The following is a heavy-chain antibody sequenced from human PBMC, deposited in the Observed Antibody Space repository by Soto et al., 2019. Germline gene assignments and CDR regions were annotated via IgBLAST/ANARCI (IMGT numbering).Heavy chain of an antibody. D-gene: IGHD4-17*01. V-gene: IGHV3-23*01. CDR2: INPSGDIT. CDR3: AKSLRPSASTTYYFDY. J-gene: IGHJ4*02. CDR1: GLTFSRYA. Sequence: VSGGGLVQPGGSLRLSCAASGLTFSRYAMSWVRQAPGKGLEWVSIINPSGDITYYGDSVKGRFTISRDNSKNTLSLQMNSLRAEDTAVYYCAKSLRPSASTTYYFDYRGQGTLVTVSS.